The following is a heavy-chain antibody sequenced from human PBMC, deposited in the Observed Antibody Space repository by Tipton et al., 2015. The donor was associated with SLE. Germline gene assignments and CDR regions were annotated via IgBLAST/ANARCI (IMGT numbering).Heavy chain of an antibody. Sequence: TLSLTCTVSGGSIVGYYWSWVRQPAGKGLEWIGRIYTSASTIYNPSLKSRVTLSSDTSKNQFSLRVRSVTTADTAVYYCARDLGAGWGGHWYFDLWGRGTLLTVSS. V-gene: IGHV4-4*07. CDR2: IYTSAST. CDR1: GGSIVGYY. D-gene: IGHD3-16*01. CDR3: ARDLGAGWGGHWYFDL. J-gene: IGHJ2*01.